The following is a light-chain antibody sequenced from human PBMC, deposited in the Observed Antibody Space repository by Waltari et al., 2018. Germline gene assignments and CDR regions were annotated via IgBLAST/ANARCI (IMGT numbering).Light chain of an antibody. CDR2: KDS. J-gene: IGLJ2*01. Sequence: SYELTQPPSVSVSPGQTARIPCSGDALPKQYAYWYQQKPGQAPVLVIYKDSERPSGFPERFSGSSSGTTVTLTISGVQAEDEADYYCQSADSSGTYVVFGGGTKLTVL. CDR1: ALPKQY. V-gene: IGLV3-25*03. CDR3: QSADSSGTYVV.